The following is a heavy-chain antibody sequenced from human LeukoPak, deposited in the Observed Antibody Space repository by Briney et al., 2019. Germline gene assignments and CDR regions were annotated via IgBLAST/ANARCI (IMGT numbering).Heavy chain of an antibody. CDR1: GFTFSSYA. CDR2: ISGSGGST. Sequence: GGSLRLSCAASGFTFSSYAMSWVRQAPGKGLEWVSAISGSGGSTYYADSVKGRFTIFRDNAKNSLYLQMNSLRAEDTALYYCAKVVSNGDYFDYWGQGTLVTVSS. V-gene: IGHV3-23*01. CDR3: AKVVSNGDYFDY. D-gene: IGHD4-17*01. J-gene: IGHJ4*02.